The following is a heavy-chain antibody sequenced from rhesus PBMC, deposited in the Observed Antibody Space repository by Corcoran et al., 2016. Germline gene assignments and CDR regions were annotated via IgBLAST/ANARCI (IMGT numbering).Heavy chain of an antibody. J-gene: IGHJ4*01. V-gene: IGHV4-160*01. D-gene: IGHD1-1-1*01. Sequence: QVQLQESGPGLVKPSETLSLTCAVSGGSIRGYYWSWIRQTPGKGLGWIGRIYGSGGSTDYNPSLKSRVTITTDTSKNQFSLKLSSVTAADTAVYYCASRRISGLDYWGQGVLVTVSS. CDR1: GGSIRGYY. CDR2: IYGSGGST. CDR3: ASRRISGLDY.